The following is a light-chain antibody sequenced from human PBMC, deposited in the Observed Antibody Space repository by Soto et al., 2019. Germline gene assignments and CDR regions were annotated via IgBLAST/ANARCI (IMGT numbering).Light chain of an antibody. CDR3: HQYDKYPLT. Sequence: DIQMTQTPSTLSASVGDRVTITCRAGHGVSDWLAWYQQKPGKAPQLLIYKASTLESGVPSSFSGSVSGTEFTLTITSLQSDDFAPYFCHQYDKYPLTFGQGTKLELK. CDR2: KAS. J-gene: IGKJ2*01. V-gene: IGKV1-5*03. CDR1: HGVSDW.